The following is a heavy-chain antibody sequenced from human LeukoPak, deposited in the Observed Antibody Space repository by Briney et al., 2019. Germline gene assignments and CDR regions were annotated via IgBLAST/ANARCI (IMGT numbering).Heavy chain of an antibody. Sequence: SETLSLTCAVYGGSFSGYYWSWIRQPPGKGLEWIGYIYYSGSTYYNPSLKSRVTISVDTSKNQFSLKLSSVTAADTAVYYCAGFRVTTPGKFDYWGRGTLVTVPS. CDR3: AGFRVTTPGKFDY. V-gene: IGHV4-59*06. CDR2: IYYSGST. D-gene: IGHD4-17*01. J-gene: IGHJ4*02. CDR1: GGSFSGYY.